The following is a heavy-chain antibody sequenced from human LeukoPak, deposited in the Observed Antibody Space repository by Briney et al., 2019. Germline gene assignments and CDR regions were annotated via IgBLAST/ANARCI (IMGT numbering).Heavy chain of an antibody. J-gene: IGHJ4*02. CDR2: ISSGGST. CDR3: ARDRLSVL. V-gene: IGHV3-53*01. CDR1: GFTVSSNY. D-gene: IGHD2/OR15-2a*01. Sequence: PGGSLRLSCAASGFTVSSNYMSWVRQAPGKGLEWVSVISSGGSTYYADSVKGRFTISRDNSKNMLYLQMNSLRAEDTAVYYCARDRLSVLWGQGTLVTVSS.